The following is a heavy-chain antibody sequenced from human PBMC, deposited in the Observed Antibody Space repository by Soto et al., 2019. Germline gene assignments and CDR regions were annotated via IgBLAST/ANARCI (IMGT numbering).Heavy chain of an antibody. CDR3: ARIDPPFMLAWFAP. J-gene: IGHJ5*02. D-gene: IGHD2-8*01. Sequence: PSETLSLTCTLSGDSISDNYWSWIRQPPGKGLEWIGYIYYSGSTNYNPSLNGRVSMSVHTSKNQFSLTLTSVTAADTAFYYCARIDPPFMLAWFAPWGQGTLVAVSS. CDR1: GDSISDNY. V-gene: IGHV4-59*01. CDR2: IYYSGST.